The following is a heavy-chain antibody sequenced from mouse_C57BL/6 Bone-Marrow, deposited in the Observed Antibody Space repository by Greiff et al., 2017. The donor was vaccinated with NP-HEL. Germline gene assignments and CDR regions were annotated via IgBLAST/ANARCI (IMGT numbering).Heavy chain of an antibody. CDR1: GFNIKDDY. Sequence: VQLQQSGAELVRPGASVKLSCTASGFNIKDDYMHWVKQRPEQGLEWIGWIDPENGDTEYDSKFQGKATLTADTSSNTAYLQLSSLTSEDAADYYGTSGILGAMYYWGQGTSVTVSS. CDR3: TSGILGAMYY. V-gene: IGHV14-4*01. J-gene: IGHJ4*01. CDR2: IDPENGDT.